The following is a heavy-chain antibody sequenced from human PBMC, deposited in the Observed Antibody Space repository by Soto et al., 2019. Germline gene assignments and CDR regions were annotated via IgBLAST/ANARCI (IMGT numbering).Heavy chain of an antibody. D-gene: IGHD3-9*01. CDR1: GFTFSSYG. J-gene: IGHJ6*02. CDR2: IWFDGSNK. Sequence: QVQLVESGGGVVQPGRSLRLSCAASGFTFSSYGMHWVRQAPGKGLEWVAGIWFDGSNKYYADSVKGRFTISRDNSNNTLYLQMNSLRAGDTAVYYCARQHRDILTGLRWNGMDVWGQGTTVTVSS. V-gene: IGHV3-33*01. CDR3: ARQHRDILTGLRWNGMDV.